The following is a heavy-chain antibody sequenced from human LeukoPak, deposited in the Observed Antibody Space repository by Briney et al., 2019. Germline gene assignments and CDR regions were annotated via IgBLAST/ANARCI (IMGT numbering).Heavy chain of an antibody. Sequence: ASVKVSCKASGFTFTSYDINWVRQATGQGLEWMGLISAYNGNTNYAQKLQGRVTMTTDTSTSTAYMELRSLRSDDTAVYYCARDVTGSFDYWGQGTLVTVSS. J-gene: IGHJ4*02. CDR3: ARDVTGSFDY. D-gene: IGHD3-9*01. CDR2: ISAYNGNT. CDR1: GFTFTSYD. V-gene: IGHV1-18*01.